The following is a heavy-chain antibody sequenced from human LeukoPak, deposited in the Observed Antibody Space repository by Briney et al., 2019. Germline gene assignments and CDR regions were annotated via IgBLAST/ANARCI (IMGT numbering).Heavy chain of an antibody. CDR2: INHNGEAI. Sequence: GGSLRLSCAASGFPFSSYVLSWVRQAPGKGLEWIAYINHNGEAIYYPDFVKGRFIISRDNAKKSLFLQMNDLRDEDTAVYYCARDYDWAFDFWGQGTRATVSS. J-gene: IGHJ4*02. CDR1: GFPFSSYV. D-gene: IGHD3-9*01. CDR3: ARDYDWAFDF. V-gene: IGHV3-48*02.